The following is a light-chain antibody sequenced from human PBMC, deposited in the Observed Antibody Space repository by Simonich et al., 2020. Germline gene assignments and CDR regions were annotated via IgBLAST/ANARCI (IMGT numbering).Light chain of an antibody. CDR3: SSYTSSSTNWV. Sequence: QSALTQPPSASGSPGQSVTISCTGTSSDVGGYNSVSWYQQHPGKAPKLLIYDVSTLPSGVSNRFSGSKSGNTASLTISGLQAEDEADYYCSSYTSSSTNWVFGGGTKLTVL. V-gene: IGLV2-14*01. J-gene: IGLJ3*02. CDR1: SSDVGGYNS. CDR2: DVS.